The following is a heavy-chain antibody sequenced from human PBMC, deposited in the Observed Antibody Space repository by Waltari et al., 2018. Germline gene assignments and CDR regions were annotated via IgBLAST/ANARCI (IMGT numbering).Heavy chain of an antibody. CDR2: IIPIVGTA. J-gene: IGHJ6*02. CDR3: ARMELRRHYYYYYGMDV. V-gene: IGHV1-69*05. Sequence: QVQLVQSGAEVKKPGSSVKVSCKASGGTFSSYAIRWVRQAPGQGLEWMGGIIPIVGTANYAQKFQGRVTITTDESTSTAYMELSSLRSEDTAVYYCARMELRRHYYYYYGMDVWGQGTTVTVSS. CDR1: GGTFSSYA. D-gene: IGHD1-26*01.